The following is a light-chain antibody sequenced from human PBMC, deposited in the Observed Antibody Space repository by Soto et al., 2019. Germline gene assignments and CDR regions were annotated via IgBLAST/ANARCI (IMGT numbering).Light chain of an antibody. CDR1: QDIDAS. CDR3: QQANSFPIT. CDR2: AAS. Sequence: DIQMTQFPSTLSASVGDRVTITCRASQDIDASLAWFQQRPGEAPKLLIYAASSLKSGVPSRFSGSGSGTDFTLTISSLQPEDFATYYCQQANSFPITFGQGTRLEIK. J-gene: IGKJ5*01. V-gene: IGKV1-12*01.